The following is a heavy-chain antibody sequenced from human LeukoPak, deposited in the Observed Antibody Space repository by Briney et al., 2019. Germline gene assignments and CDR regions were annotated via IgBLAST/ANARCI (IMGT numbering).Heavy chain of an antibody. CDR1: GFTFSNYA. CDR3: TTGGGRRPYGSGPYYGMDV. J-gene: IGHJ6*02. V-gene: IGHV3-23*01. CDR2: ISGSGDST. D-gene: IGHD3-10*01. Sequence: GGSLRLSCAASGFTFSNYAMNWVRQARGKGLEWVSGISGSGDSTYYADSVKGRFTMSRDNSKNTMSLQMNSLKTEDTAVYYCTTGGGRRPYGSGPYYGMDVWGQGTTVTVSS.